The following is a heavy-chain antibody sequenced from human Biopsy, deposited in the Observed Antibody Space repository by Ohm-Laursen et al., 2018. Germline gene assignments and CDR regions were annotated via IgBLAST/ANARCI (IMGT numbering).Heavy chain of an antibody. CDR3: ARGEAGVYDALDI. J-gene: IGHJ3*02. CDR2: IYNSGST. D-gene: IGHD5/OR15-5a*01. Sequence: GTLSLTCPVSGGSMSSYYWTWIRQPPGKGLEWIGYIYNSGSTNYNPSLKSRVTISVAVDTSKSRFSLRLSSVTAADTAMYYCARGEAGVYDALDIWGQGAMVIVSS. CDR1: GGSMSSYY. V-gene: IGHV4-59*01.